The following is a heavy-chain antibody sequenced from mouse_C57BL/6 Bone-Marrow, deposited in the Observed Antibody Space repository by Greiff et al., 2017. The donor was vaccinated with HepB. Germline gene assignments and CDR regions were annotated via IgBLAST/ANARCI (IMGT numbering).Heavy chain of an antibody. CDR1: GYTFTSYW. D-gene: IGHD1-1*01. J-gene: IGHJ2*01. V-gene: IGHV1-59*01. Sequence: QVQLKQPGAELVRPGTSVKLSCKASGYTFTSYWMHWVKQRPGQGLEWIGVIDPSDSYTNYNQKFKGKATLTVDTSSSTAYMQLSSLTSEDSAVYYCASRDYGSGRDYWGQGTTLTVSS. CDR2: IDPSDSYT. CDR3: ASRDYGSGRDY.